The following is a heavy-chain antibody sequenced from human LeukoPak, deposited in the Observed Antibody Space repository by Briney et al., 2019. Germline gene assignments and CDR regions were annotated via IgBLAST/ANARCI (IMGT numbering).Heavy chain of an antibody. Sequence: SETLSLTCAVYGGSFSGYYWSWIRQPSGKGLEWIGEINHSGSTNYNPSLKSRVTISVDTSKNQFSLKLSSVTAADTAVYYCARGRHGMDVWGQGTTVTVSS. CDR3: ARGRHGMDV. V-gene: IGHV4-34*01. J-gene: IGHJ6*02. CDR1: GGSFSGYY. CDR2: INHSGST.